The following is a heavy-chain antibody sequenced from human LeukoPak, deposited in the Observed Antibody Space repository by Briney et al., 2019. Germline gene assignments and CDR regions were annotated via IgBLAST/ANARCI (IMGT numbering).Heavy chain of an antibody. D-gene: IGHD2-2*01. V-gene: IGHV4-39*01. J-gene: IGHJ4*02. CDR2: IYYSGST. CDR3: ARQLGYCSSTSCYADKVDY. Sequence: SETLSLTRTVAGGSISSSCYYWGWIRQPPGKGLEWFGSIYYSGSTYYNPSLKSRVTISVDTSKNQFSLKLSSVTAADTAVYYCARQLGYCSSTSCYADKVDYWGQGTLVTVSS. CDR1: GGSISSSCYY.